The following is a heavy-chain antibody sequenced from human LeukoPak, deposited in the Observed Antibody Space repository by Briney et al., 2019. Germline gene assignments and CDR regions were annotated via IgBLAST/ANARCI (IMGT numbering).Heavy chain of an antibody. Sequence: ASVKVSCKASGYTFTSYAMNWVRQAPGQGLEWMGWINTNTGNPTYAQGFTGRFVFSLDTSVSTAYLQISSLKAEDTAVYYCARDLIRPVVWGSYRPTSPFDYWGQGTLVTVSS. J-gene: IGHJ4*02. CDR3: ARDLIRPVVWGSYRPTSPFDY. V-gene: IGHV7-4-1*02. D-gene: IGHD3-16*02. CDR2: INTNTGNP. CDR1: GYTFTSYA.